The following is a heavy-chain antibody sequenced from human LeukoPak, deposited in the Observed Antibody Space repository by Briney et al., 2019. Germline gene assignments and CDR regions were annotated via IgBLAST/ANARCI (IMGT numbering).Heavy chain of an antibody. J-gene: IGHJ4*02. CDR3: VRGTSHWKGVDY. CDR1: EFTFSTYW. V-gene: IGHV3-74*01. D-gene: IGHD1-1*01. Sequence: RTGGSLRLSCAASEFTFSTYWMHWVRQAPGKGLVWVTNISPTGETTYYADSVKGRFAISRDSAKNTLYLEMNSLRGEDTAVYYCVRGTSHWKGVDYWGQGTLVSVSS. CDR2: ISPTGETT.